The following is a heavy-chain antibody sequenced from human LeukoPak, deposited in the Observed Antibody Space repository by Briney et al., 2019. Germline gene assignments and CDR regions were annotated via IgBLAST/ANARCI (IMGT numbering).Heavy chain of an antibody. V-gene: IGHV3-33*06. CDR1: GFTFSSYG. J-gene: IGHJ4*02. Sequence: GGSLRLSCAASGFTFSSYGMHWVRQAPGKGLEWVAVIWYDGSNKYYADSVKGRFTISRDNSKNTVYLQMNSLRAEDTAVYYCAKDLRSGYRGPFDYWGRGSLVTVSS. CDR3: AKDLRSGYRGPFDY. D-gene: IGHD3-3*01. CDR2: IWYDGSNK.